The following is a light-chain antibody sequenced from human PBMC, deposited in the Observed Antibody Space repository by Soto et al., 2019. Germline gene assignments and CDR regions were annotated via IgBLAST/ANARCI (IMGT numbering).Light chain of an antibody. CDR3: AAWDDSLNGRV. V-gene: IGLV2-11*01. CDR1: SSDVGSYDY. CDR2: NVN. J-gene: IGLJ3*02. Sequence: QSALIQPPSVSGSPGQSVTISCTGTSSDVGSYDYVSWYQQHPGTVPKPMIYNVNTQPSGVPDRFSGSKSGTSASLAISGLQSEDEADYYCAAWDDSLNGRVFGGGTKLTVL.